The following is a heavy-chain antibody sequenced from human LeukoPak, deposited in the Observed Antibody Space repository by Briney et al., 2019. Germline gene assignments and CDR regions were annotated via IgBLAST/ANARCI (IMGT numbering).Heavy chain of an antibody. D-gene: IGHD6-13*01. J-gene: IGHJ4*02. CDR3: ARGSRSSWYRYFDY. Sequence: GASVKVSCKASGYTFTGYYMHWVRQAPGQGLEWMGWINPNSGGTNYAQKFQGWVTMTRDTSISTAYMELSRLRSDDTAVYYCARGSRSSWYRYFDYWGQGTLVTVSS. CDR2: INPNSGGT. V-gene: IGHV1-2*04. CDR1: GYTFTGYY.